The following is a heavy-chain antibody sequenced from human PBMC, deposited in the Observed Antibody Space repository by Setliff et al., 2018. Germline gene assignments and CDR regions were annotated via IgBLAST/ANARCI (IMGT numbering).Heavy chain of an antibody. CDR2: INPSSGAT. D-gene: IGHD3-16*01. CDR1: GYTFTGYY. V-gene: IGHV1-2*06. J-gene: IGHJ3*02. CDR3: ARDGGGDSDAFDI. Sequence: ASVKVSCKASGYTFTGYYMYWVRQAPGQGLEWMGRINPSSGATIYAQKFQGRVTTTSDTSISTAYMELGRLRSDDTAVYFCARDGGGDSDAFDIWGQGTMVT.